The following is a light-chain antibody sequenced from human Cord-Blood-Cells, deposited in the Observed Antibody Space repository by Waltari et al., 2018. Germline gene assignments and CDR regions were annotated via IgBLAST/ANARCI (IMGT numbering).Light chain of an antibody. CDR1: RLRSDY. CDR3: NSRDSSGNHYV. CDR2: GKN. J-gene: IGLJ1*01. Sequence: SSELTQDPAVSVALGQTVRITCHGHRLRSDYASWYQQKPGQAPVLVIYGKNNRPSGIPDRFSGSSSGNTASLIITGAQAEDEADYYCNSRDSSGNHYVFGTGTKVTVL. V-gene: IGLV3-19*01.